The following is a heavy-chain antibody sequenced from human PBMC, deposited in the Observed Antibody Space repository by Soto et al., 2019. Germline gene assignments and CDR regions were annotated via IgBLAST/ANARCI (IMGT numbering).Heavy chain of an antibody. CDR1: GYTFTSYA. V-gene: IGHV1-3*01. CDR3: ARAVPSWVAAAGTGFDY. J-gene: IGHJ4*02. CDR2: INAGNGNT. Sequence: GASVKVSCKASGYTFTSYAMHWVRQAPGQRLEWMGWINAGNGNTKYSQKYQGRVTITRDTSASTAYMELSSLRSEDTAEYFCARAVPSWVAAAGTGFDYWGQGTLVTVSS. D-gene: IGHD6-13*01.